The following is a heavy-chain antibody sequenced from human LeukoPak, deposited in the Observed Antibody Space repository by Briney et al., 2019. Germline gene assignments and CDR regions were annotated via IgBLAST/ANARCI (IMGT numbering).Heavy chain of an antibody. CDR1: GYTFTSYA. J-gene: IGHJ4*02. Sequence: GASVKVSCKASGYTFTSYAMNWVRQAPGQGLEWMGWISAYNGNTNYAQKLQGRVTMTTDTSTSTAYMELRSLRSDDTAVYYCARDHSSAYYYGSGSYYNLDYWGQGTLVTVSS. CDR2: ISAYNGNT. CDR3: ARDHSSAYYYGSGSYYNLDY. V-gene: IGHV1-18*01. D-gene: IGHD3-10*01.